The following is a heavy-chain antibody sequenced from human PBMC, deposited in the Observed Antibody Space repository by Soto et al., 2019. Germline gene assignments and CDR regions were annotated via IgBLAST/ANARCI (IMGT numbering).Heavy chain of an antibody. Sequence: GESLKISCKGSGYSFTSYWISWVRQMPGKGLEWMGRIDPSDSYTNYSPSFQGHVTISADKSISTAYLQWSSLKASDTSMHYCARDIPRDSFYYGMDVWGQGTTVTVSS. J-gene: IGHJ6*02. CDR1: GYSFTSYW. V-gene: IGHV5-10-1*01. D-gene: IGHD3-9*01. CDR2: IDPSDSYT. CDR3: ARDIPRDSFYYGMDV.